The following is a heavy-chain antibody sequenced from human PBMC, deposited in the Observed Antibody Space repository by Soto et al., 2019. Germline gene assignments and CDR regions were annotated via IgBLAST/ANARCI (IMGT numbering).Heavy chain of an antibody. CDR2: IIPIFGTA. J-gene: IGHJ4*02. CDR3: ARGSVPATLYYFDY. CDR1: GGTFSSYA. D-gene: IGHD2-2*01. V-gene: IGHV1-69*01. Sequence: QVQLVQSGAEVKKPGSSVKVSCKASGGTFSSYAISWVRQAPGQGLEWMGGIIPIFGTANYAQKFQGRVTITADESTSTAYMELSSLRSEETAVYYCARGSVPATLYYFDYWGQGTLVTVSS.